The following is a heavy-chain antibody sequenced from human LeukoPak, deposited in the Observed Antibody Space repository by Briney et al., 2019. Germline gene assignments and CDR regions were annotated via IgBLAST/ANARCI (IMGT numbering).Heavy chain of an antibody. V-gene: IGHV3-7*03. D-gene: IGHD3-10*01. CDR2: IQQDGSEK. J-gene: IGHJ4*02. CDR3: AKYVGRTYYYGSGSYSYYFDY. Sequence: GGSLRLSCAASGFTFNYYWLTWVRQAPGKGLEWVANIQQDGSEKYYVDSVKGRFVISRDNAKNSLYLQMNSLRAEDTAVYYCAKYVGRTYYYGSGSYSYYFDYWGQGTLVTVSS. CDR1: GFTFNYYW.